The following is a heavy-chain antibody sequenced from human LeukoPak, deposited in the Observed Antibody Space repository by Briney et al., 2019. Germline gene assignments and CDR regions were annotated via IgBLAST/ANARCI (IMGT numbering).Heavy chain of an antibody. Sequence: PQTLSLTCTVSGGSIRSGDYYWSWIRQPPGKGLEWIGYIYYSGSTYYNPSLKSRVIISVDTSKNQFSLKLSSVTAADTAVYYCAREVISTGHFDYWGQGTLVTVSS. CDR3: AREVISTGHFDY. D-gene: IGHD3-22*01. J-gene: IGHJ4*02. CDR1: GGSIRSGDYY. V-gene: IGHV4-30-4*08. CDR2: IYYSGST.